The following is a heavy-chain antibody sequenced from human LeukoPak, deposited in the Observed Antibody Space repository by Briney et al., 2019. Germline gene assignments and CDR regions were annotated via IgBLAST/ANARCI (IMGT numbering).Heavy chain of an antibody. J-gene: IGHJ3*02. V-gene: IGHV3-74*01. Sequence: VGSLRLSCAASGFTFSSYWMHWVRQAPGKGLVWVSRINSDGGSTGYADSVKGRFTISRDNAKNTLYLRMNSLRAEDTAVYYCARSGQQLFAFDIWGQGTMVTVSS. CDR1: GFTFSSYW. CDR3: ARSGQQLFAFDI. CDR2: INSDGGST. D-gene: IGHD6-13*01.